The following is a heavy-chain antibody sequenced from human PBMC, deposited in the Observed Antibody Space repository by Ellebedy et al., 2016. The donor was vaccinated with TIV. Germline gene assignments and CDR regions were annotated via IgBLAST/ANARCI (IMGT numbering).Heavy chain of an antibody. Sequence: SETLSLTXDVDIPSFSGYHWAWIRQPPGKGLEWIGDVNHRGTARYISSLKSRVTISLDTSRKEFSLYITSVTAADTALYFCAKGSMVRGLAGWGQGTLVTVSS. CDR2: VNHRGTA. J-gene: IGHJ4*02. CDR3: AKGSMVRGLAG. CDR1: IPSFSGYH. D-gene: IGHD3-10*01. V-gene: IGHV4-34*01.